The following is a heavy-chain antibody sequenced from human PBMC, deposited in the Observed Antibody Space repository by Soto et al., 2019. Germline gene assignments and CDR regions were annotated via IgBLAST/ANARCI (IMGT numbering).Heavy chain of an antibody. V-gene: IGHV4-31*03. Sequence: LSLTCTVSGGSISSGGYYWSWIRQHPGKGVEWIGYIYYSGSTYYNPSLKSRVTISVDTSKNQFSLKLSSVTAADTAVYYCARDAGPYGDPSYYYYGMDVWGQGTTVTVSS. CDR1: GGSISSGGYY. CDR2: IYYSGST. D-gene: IGHD4-17*01. J-gene: IGHJ6*02. CDR3: ARDAGPYGDPSYYYYGMDV.